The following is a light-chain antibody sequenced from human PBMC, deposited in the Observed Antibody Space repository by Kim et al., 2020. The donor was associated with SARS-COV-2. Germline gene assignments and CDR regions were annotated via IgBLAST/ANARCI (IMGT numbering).Light chain of an antibody. J-gene: IGKJ2*01. CDR3: QQYSSESPT. CDR2: KAS. Sequence: SASVGDRVTIPCRASQSIDIWLAWYQHNPGQGPTPLIYKASSVETGVPSRFSGSGSGTDFALTINSLQPEDFAIYYCQQYSSESPTFGQGTKLEIK. V-gene: IGKV1-5*03. CDR1: QSIDIW.